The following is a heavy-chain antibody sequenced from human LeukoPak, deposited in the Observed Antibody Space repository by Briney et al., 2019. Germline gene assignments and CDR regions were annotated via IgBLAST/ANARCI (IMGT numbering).Heavy chain of an antibody. D-gene: IGHD3-10*01. J-gene: IGHJ4*02. CDR3: AKAPYYYGSGSGIDY. CDR1: GFTFSSYA. V-gene: IGHV3-23*01. Sequence: TGGSLRLSCAASGFTFSSYAMSWVRQAPGKGLEWVSAISGSGGSTYYADSVKGRFTISRDNSKNTLYLQMNSLRAEDTAVCYCAKAPYYYGSGSGIDYWGQGTLVTVSS. CDR2: ISGSGGST.